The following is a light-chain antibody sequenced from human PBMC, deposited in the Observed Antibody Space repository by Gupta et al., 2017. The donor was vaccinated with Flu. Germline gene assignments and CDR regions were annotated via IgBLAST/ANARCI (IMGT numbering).Light chain of an antibody. V-gene: IGLV3-25*02. J-gene: IGLJ1*01. CDR1: ALPKQY. CDR2: KDS. Sequence: SSELTQPPSVSVSPGQTARITCSGDALPKQYAYWHQQKSGQAPIMVIYKDSERPSGIPERFSGSRSGTTVTLTISGVQAEDEAEYYCQSRDSSETDYVFGTGTKVTVL. CDR3: QSRDSSETDYV.